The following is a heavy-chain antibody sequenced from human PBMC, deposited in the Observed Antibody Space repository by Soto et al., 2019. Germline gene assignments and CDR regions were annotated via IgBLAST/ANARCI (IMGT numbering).Heavy chain of an antibody. V-gene: IGHV1-8*01. CDR1: GYTFTSYD. D-gene: IGHD1-7*01. CDR3: ARELSRSDP. J-gene: IGHJ5*02. CDR2: MNPNSGNT. Sequence: QVQLVQSGAEVKKPGASVKVSCKASGYTFTSYDINWVRQATGQGLEWMGWMNPNSGNTGYAQKFQGRATRTRNTSIGTHDMALGRTRSEATAVSYWARELSRSDPWGPGTLVSAAS.